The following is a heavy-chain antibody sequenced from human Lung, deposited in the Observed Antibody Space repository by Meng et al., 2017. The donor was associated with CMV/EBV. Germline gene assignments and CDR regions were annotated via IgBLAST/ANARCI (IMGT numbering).Heavy chain of an antibody. CDR2: IDSQESSM. CDR3: VREGGQWFY. V-gene: IGHV3-74*03. CDR1: GFTFSNYS. J-gene: IGHJ4*02. Sequence: VVLGQSAGGLVQSEGSLRLFCGASGFTFSNYSMHWVRQVPGKTPVWVSRIDSQESSMTYADSVKGRFTVSRDNGKNTLYLQMNSLRIEDTAVYYCVREGGQWFYWGQGTLVTVSS. D-gene: IGHD3-22*01.